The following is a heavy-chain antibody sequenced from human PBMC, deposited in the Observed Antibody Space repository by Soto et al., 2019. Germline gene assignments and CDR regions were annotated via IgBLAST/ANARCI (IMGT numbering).Heavy chain of an antibody. Sequence: GGSLRLSCAASGFTFSSYVIHWVRQAPGKGLEWVAVIWYDGSNQYYADSVKGRFTISRDNSKNTLYLQMNSLRAEDTAVYYCATQKGCCGGESCFPAPFDPWGQGTLVTVSS. CDR1: GFTFSSYV. CDR3: ATQKGCCGGESCFPAPFDP. V-gene: IGHV3-33*01. J-gene: IGHJ5*02. D-gene: IGHD2-15*01. CDR2: IWYDGSNQ.